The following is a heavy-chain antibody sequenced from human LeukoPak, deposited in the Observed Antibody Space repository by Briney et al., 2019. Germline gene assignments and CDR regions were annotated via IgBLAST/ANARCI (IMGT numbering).Heavy chain of an antibody. CDR1: GGTICSYY. J-gene: IGHJ3*02. D-gene: IGHD6-19*01. V-gene: IGHV4-59*01. CDR3: ARDRPGIAVAGGALDI. CDR2: MYNKGST. Sequence: PSETLSLTCTVSGGTICSYYRRWVRQPPGKGLEWIGYMYNKGSTSYNPSLKSRVTISVDTYKNQFSLKVRSVTAADAAVYYCARDRPGIAVAGGALDIWGQGTMVTISS.